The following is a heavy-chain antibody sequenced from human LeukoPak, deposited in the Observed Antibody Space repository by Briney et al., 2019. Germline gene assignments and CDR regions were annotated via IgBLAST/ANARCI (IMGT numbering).Heavy chain of an antibody. V-gene: IGHV4-59*08. CDR2: IYYSGST. CDR3: ARLGSSWELDY. J-gene: IGHJ4*02. Sequence: SETLSLTCTVSGGSISSYYWSWIRQPPGKGLEWIGYIYYSGSTNYNPSLKSRVTVSVDTSKNQFSLKLSSVTAADTAVYYCARLGSSWELDYWGQGTLVTVSS. D-gene: IGHD6-13*01. CDR1: GGSISSYY.